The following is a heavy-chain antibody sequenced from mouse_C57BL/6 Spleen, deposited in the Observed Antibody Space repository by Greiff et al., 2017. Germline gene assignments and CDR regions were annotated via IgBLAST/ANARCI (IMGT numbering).Heavy chain of an antibody. J-gene: IGHJ1*03. V-gene: IGHV2-2*01. CDR3: ARTNYGSSYGYLDV. D-gene: IGHD1-1*01. CDR1: GFSLTSYG. CDR2: IWSGGST. Sequence: VQLVESGPGLVQPSQSLSITCTVSGFSLTSYGVHWVRQSPGKGLEWLGVIWSGGSTDYNAAFISRLSISKDNSKSQVFFKMNSLQADDTAIYYGARTNYGSSYGYLDVWGTGTTVTVSS.